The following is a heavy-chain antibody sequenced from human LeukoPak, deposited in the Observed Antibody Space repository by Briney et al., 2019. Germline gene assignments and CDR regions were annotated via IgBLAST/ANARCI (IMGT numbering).Heavy chain of an antibody. V-gene: IGHV4-59*08. CDR3: ARLSSGSSSWYDIDY. D-gene: IGHD6-13*01. Sequence: SETLSLTCTVSGGSITSYYWSWIRQPPGKGLEWIGYIYYSGTTNYNPSLKSRVTISVNTSKDQFSLKLNSVPAADTAVYYCARLSSGSSSWYDIDYWGQGTLVTVSS. CDR2: IYYSGTT. CDR1: GGSITSYY. J-gene: IGHJ4*02.